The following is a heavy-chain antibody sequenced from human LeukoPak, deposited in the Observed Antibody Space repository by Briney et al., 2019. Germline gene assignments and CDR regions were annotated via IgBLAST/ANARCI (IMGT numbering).Heavy chain of an antibody. V-gene: IGHV1-2*02. J-gene: IGHJ4*02. CDR1: GYTFAGYY. D-gene: IGHD2-15*01. CDR2: INPSSGGT. Sequence: GASVKVSCKASGYTFAGYYIHWVRQAPGQGLEWMGWINPSSGGTKYAQKFQGRVTLTRDTSISTAYMELNRLGFDDTAVYYCARGRGGYCTGDTCYGGSYFDYWGQGTLVTVSS. CDR3: ARGRGGYCTGDTCYGGSYFDY.